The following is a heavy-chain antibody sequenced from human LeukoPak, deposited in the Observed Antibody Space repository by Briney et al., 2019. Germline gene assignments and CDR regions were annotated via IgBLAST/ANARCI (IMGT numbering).Heavy chain of an antibody. Sequence: ASVKVSCKASGYTFTSYGISWVRQAPGQGLEWMGWISAYNGNTNYAQKLQGRVTMTTDTSTSTAYMELRSLRSDDTAVYYCARVEYDFWSGYRYFDYWGQGTLVSVSS. CDR1: GYTFTSYG. CDR2: ISAYNGNT. CDR3: ARVEYDFWSGYRYFDY. V-gene: IGHV1-18*01. J-gene: IGHJ4*02. D-gene: IGHD3-3*01.